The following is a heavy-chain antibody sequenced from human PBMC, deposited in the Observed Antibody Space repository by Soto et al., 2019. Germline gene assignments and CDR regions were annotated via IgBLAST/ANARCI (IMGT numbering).Heavy chain of an antibody. CDR1: GGTFSSYA. CDR3: ASNYCTNGVCYPLDY. Sequence: SVKVSCKASGGTFSSYAISWVRQAPGQGLELMGGIIPIFGTANYAQKFQGRVTITADEFTSTAYMELSSLRSEDTAVYYCASNYCTNGVCYPLDYWGQRTLVTVSS. J-gene: IGHJ4*02. CDR2: IIPIFGTA. V-gene: IGHV1-69*13. D-gene: IGHD2-8*01.